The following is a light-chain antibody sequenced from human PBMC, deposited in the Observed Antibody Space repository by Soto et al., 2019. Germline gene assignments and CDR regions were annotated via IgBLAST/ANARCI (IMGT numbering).Light chain of an antibody. Sequence: QSALTQPASVSGSPGQSITISCTGTSSDIGDYNYVSWYQQHPGKAPKLMIYEVSNRPSGVSNRFSGSKSGNTASLTISGLQAEDEADYYCSSYTSSSPDVVFGGGTKLTVL. CDR2: EVS. CDR1: SSDIGDYNY. CDR3: SSYTSSSPDVV. V-gene: IGLV2-14*01. J-gene: IGLJ2*01.